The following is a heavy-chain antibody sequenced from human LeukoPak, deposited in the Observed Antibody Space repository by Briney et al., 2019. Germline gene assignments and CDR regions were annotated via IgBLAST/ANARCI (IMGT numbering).Heavy chain of an antibody. CDR2: IRSNGGST. CDR1: GFTFNSYA. D-gene: IGHD2-15*01. J-gene: IGHJ4*02. CDR3: VKDRRLDYSRFDC. Sequence: PGGSLRLSCSASGFTFNSYAMHWVCQAPGKGLEYVSGIRSNGGSTYYADSVKGRFTISRDNSKNTLYLQMSSLRAEDTAVYYCVKDRRLDYSRFDCWGQGTLVTVSS. V-gene: IGHV3-64D*06.